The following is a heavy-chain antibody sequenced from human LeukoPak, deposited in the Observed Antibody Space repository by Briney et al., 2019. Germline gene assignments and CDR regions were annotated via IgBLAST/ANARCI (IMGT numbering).Heavy chain of an antibody. V-gene: IGHV3-21*01. Sequence: GGSLRLSCEASGITVSTNYMNWVRQAPGKGLEWVSSISSSSSYIYYADSVKGRFTISRDNAKNSLYLQMNSLRAEDTAVYYCAKDRVTMVRADFDYWGQGTLVTVSS. CDR1: GITVSTNY. CDR3: AKDRVTMVRADFDY. J-gene: IGHJ4*02. D-gene: IGHD3-10*01. CDR2: ISSSSSYI.